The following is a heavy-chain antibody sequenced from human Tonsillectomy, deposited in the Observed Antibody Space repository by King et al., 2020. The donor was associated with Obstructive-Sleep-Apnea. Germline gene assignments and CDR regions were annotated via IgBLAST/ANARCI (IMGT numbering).Heavy chain of an antibody. CDR2: IYYSGST. Sequence: VQLQESGPGLVKPSETPSLTCTVSGGSISSYYWSWSRQPPGKGLEWIGYIYYSGSTNYNPSLKSRVTISIDTSKNQFSLKLISVTAADTAVYYCARVLSGGSVFDYWGQGTLVTVSS. CDR1: GGSISSYY. J-gene: IGHJ4*02. V-gene: IGHV4-59*01. D-gene: IGHD1-26*01. CDR3: ARVLSGGSVFDY.